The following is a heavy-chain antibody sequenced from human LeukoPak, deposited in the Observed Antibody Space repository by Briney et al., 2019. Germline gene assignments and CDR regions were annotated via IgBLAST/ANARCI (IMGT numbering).Heavy chain of an antibody. V-gene: IGHV3-48*01. D-gene: IGHD3-10*01. J-gene: IGHJ4*02. CDR2: ISSSSSTI. CDR1: GFTFSSYS. Sequence: GYLRLSCAASGFTFSSYSMNWVRQAPGKGLEWVSYISSSSSTIYYADSVKGRFTISRDNAKNSLYLQMNSLRAEDTAVYYCARDGRILWFGELVFFDYWGQGTLVTVSS. CDR3: ARDGRILWFGELVFFDY.